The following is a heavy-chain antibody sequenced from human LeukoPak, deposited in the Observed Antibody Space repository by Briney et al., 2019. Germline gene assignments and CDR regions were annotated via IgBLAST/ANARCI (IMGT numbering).Heavy chain of an antibody. CDR1: GGSFSGYY. CDR3: ARYSSSWYN. D-gene: IGHD6-13*01. Sequence: SETLSLTCAVYGGSFSGYYWGWIRQPPGKGLEWIGEINHSGSTNYNPSLKSRVTISVDTSKNQFSLKLSSVTAADTAVYYCARYSSSWYNWGQGTLVTVSP. J-gene: IGHJ4*02. CDR2: INHSGST. V-gene: IGHV4-34*01.